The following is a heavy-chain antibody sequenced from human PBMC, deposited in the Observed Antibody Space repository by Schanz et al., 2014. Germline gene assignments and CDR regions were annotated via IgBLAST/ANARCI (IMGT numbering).Heavy chain of an antibody. CDR1: GFTFSTYA. CDR2: INTGGDST. V-gene: IGHV3-23*04. CDR3: AKGRFGELSAFDI. D-gene: IGHD3-10*01. Sequence: EVQLAESGGGLVQPGGSLRLSCAASGFTFSTYAMAWVRQAPGKGLEWVSSINTGGDSTYYADSVKGRFTISRDNSKNTLYLQMNSLRAEDTAVYYCAKGRFGELSAFDIWGQGTMVTVSS. J-gene: IGHJ3*02.